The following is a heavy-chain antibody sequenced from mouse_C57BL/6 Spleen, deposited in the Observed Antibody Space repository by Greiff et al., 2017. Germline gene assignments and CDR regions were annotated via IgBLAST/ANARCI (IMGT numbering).Heavy chain of an antibody. J-gene: IGHJ2*01. D-gene: IGHD1-1*01. CDR2: IRNKANGYTT. V-gene: IGHV7-3*01. CDR1: GFTFTDYY. Sequence: EVKLVESGGGLVQPGGSLSLSCAASGFTFTDYYMSWVRQPPGKALEWLGFIRNKANGYTTEYSASVKGRFTISRDNSQSILYLQMNALRAEDSATYYCARSTVVSYFDYWGQGTTLTVSS. CDR3: ARSTVVSYFDY.